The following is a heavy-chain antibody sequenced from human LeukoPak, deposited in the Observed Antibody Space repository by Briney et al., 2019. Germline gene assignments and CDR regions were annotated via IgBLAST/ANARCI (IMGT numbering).Heavy chain of an antibody. CDR2: IWYDGSNK. J-gene: IGHJ3*02. V-gene: IGHV3-33*01. CDR1: GFTFSSYG. CDR3: ARDQDGCCSGGSCYNWGAFDI. D-gene: IGHD2-15*01. Sequence: PGRSLRLSCAASGFTFSSYGMHWVRQAPGKGLEWVAVIWYDGSNKYYADSVKGRFTISRDNSKNTLYLQMNSLRAEDTAVYYCARDQDGCCSGGSCYNWGAFDIWGQGTMVTVSS.